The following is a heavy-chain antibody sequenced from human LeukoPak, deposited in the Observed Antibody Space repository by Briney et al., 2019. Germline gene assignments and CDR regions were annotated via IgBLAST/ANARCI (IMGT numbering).Heavy chain of an antibody. CDR2: ISYDGSNK. J-gene: IGHJ4*02. CDR1: GFTFSSYG. Sequence: PTGRSLRLSCAASGFTFSSYGMHWVRQAPGKGLEWVAVISYDGSNKYYEDSVKGRFTISRDNSKNTLYLQMNSLRADDTAVYYCARALHTTGDYWGQGTLVTVSS. D-gene: IGHD1-1*01. CDR3: ARALHTTGDY. V-gene: IGHV3-30*03.